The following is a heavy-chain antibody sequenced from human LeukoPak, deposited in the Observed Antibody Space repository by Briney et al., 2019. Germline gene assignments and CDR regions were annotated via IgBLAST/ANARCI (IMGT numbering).Heavy chain of an antibody. CDR2: ISCDGSNT. D-gene: IGHD6-13*01. J-gene: IGHJ4*02. CDR1: GFTFSSYA. V-gene: IGHV3-30*01. Sequence: GRSLRLSCAASGFTFSSYAMNWVRQAPGKGLERVSAISCDGSNTYYADSVKGRFTISRDNAKTTLYLQMNSLRAEDTAVYYCARVRYSSSGYGGDYFDYWGQGTLVTVSS. CDR3: ARVRYSSSGYGGDYFDY.